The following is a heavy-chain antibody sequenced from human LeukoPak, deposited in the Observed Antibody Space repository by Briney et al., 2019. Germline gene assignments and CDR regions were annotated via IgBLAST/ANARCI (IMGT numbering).Heavy chain of an antibody. CDR2: INQDGSET. CDR3: ARAASAGTVDY. V-gene: IGHV3-7*01. D-gene: IGHD6-13*01. Sequence: GGSLRLSCAASRFTFCVYWMSWVRQAPGKALEWVANINQDGSETYYVDSVEGRFTISRDNTKNSLYLQMNSLRAEDTALYYCARAASAGTVDYWGQGTLVTVSS. CDR1: RFTFCVYW. J-gene: IGHJ4*02.